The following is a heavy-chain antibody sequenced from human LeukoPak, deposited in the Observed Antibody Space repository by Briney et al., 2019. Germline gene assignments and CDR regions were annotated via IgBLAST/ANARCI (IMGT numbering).Heavy chain of an antibody. D-gene: IGHD6-19*01. CDR3: AKDSGIAVAGIFDY. J-gene: IGHJ4*02. CDR2: ISYDGSNK. V-gene: IGHV3-30*18. CDR1: GFTFSSYG. Sequence: GRSLRLSCAASGFTFSSYGMHWVRQAPGKGLEWVAVISYDGSNKYYADSVKGRFTISRDNSKNTLYLQMNSPRAEDTAVYYCAKDSGIAVAGIFDYWGQGTLVTVSS.